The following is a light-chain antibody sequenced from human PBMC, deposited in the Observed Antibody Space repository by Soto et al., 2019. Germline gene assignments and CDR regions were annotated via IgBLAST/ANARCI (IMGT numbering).Light chain of an antibody. CDR3: PLNT. CDR2: AAS. CDR1: QSISRY. J-gene: IGKJ2*01. Sequence: DIQMTQSPSSLSASVGDRVTITCRASQSISRYLNWYQEKPGIAPKLLIHAASSLQGGVPSGFSGSGSGTDFTVTISSLQLPTDKRVAGPLNTFGQGTKLEI. V-gene: IGKV1-39*01.